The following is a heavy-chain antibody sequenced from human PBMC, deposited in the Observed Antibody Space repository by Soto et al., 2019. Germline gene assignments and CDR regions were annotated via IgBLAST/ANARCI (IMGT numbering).Heavy chain of an antibody. CDR2: IYPGDSDT. Sequence: GESLKISCKGSGYSFTSYWIAWVRQMPGKGLEWMGIIYPGDSDTRYSPSFQGQVIFSADKSNSTAYLQWRSLKAPDTAMYYCARHAYCSVCSCSSSYYYGMDVWGQGTTVTVSS. CDR3: ARHAYCSVCSCSSSYYYGMDV. J-gene: IGHJ6*02. D-gene: IGHD2-15*01. CDR1: GYSFTSYW. V-gene: IGHV5-51*01.